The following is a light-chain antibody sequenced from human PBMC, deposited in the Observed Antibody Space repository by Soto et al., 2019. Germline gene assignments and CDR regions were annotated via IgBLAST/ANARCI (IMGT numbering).Light chain of an antibody. J-gene: IGKJ4*01. CDR2: GAS. CDR3: QQYGSSL. V-gene: IGKV3-20*01. Sequence: EIVLTQSPGTLSLSPGERATLSCRASQSVSSSYLAWYQQKPGQAPRLLIYGASSRATGIPDRFSGSGSGTDFTLTISRREPEDFAVYYCQQYGSSLFGGGTKVEIK. CDR1: QSVSSSY.